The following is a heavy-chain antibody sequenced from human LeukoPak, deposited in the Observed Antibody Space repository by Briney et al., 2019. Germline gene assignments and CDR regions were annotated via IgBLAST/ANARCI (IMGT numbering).Heavy chain of an antibody. J-gene: IGHJ6*03. CDR1: GFTFDDYA. Sequence: PGGSLRLSCAVSGFTFDDYAMHWVRQAPGKGLEWVSSISWNRGRICYVDYVTGRFTISRDNDKIFLYLQMNSLRGEGTALYYCAKDRGTGWYYYYYMDVWGKGTKVTVSS. CDR2: ISWNRGRI. V-gene: IGHV3-9*01. D-gene: IGHD2-15*01. CDR3: AKDRGTGWYYYYYMDV.